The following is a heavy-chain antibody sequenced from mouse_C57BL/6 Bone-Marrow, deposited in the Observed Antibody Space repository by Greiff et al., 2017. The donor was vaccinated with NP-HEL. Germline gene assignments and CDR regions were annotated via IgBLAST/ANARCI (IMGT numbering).Heavy chain of an antibody. CDR3: ARSYGSSWAWFAY. CDR2: IRNKANGYTT. CDR1: GFTFTDYY. D-gene: IGHD1-1*01. V-gene: IGHV7-3*01. J-gene: IGHJ3*01. Sequence: EVKVVESGGGLVQPGGSLSLSCAASGFTFTDYYMSWVRPPPGKALEWLGFIRNKANGYTTEYSASVKGRFTISRDNSQSILYLQMNALRAEDSATYYCARSYGSSWAWFAYWGQGTLVTVSA.